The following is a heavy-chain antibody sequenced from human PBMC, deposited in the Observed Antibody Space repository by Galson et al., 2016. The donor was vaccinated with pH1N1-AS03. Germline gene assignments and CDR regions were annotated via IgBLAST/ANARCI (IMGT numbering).Heavy chain of an antibody. J-gene: IGHJ6*02. Sequence: SLRLSCAASGIVFSNAWMNWVRQAPGKGLEWVGRIKSKSDGETIDYAAAAKGRFTISRDDSKNTLYMEMNSLETEDTAVYFCAALICFRERCFGLDDWGQGTAVTVSS. CDR2: IKSKSDGETI. CDR1: GIVFSNAW. V-gene: IGHV3-15*01. D-gene: IGHD2-15*01. CDR3: AALICFRERCFGLDD.